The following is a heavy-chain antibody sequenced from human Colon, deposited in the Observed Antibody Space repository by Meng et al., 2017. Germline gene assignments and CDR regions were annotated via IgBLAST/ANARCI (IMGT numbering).Heavy chain of an antibody. D-gene: IGHD6-13*01. CDR1: GFTFGDYA. V-gene: IGHV3-49*04. Sequence: SCTASGFTFGDYAMSWVRQAPGKGLEWVGFIRSKAYGGTTEYAASVKGRFTISRDDSKSIAYLQMNSLKTEDTAAYYCTRTLAAAGTLLYYYYGMDVWGQGTTVTVSS. CDR3: TRTLAAAGTLLYYYYGMDV. CDR2: IRSKAYGGTT. J-gene: IGHJ6*02.